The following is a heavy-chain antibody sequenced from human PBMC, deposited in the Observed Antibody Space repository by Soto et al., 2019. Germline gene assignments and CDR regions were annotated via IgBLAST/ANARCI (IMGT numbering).Heavy chain of an antibody. CDR3: EGSWT. CDR2: ISGSSDRT. J-gene: IGHJ3*01. CDR1: GFTIRNYA. Sequence: EVQVLESGGDLVQPGGSLRLSCAASGFTIRNYAMSWVRQAPGKALEWVSGISGSSDRTYYADSVKGRFTISKDTSSNTLYQQMNSLRVEDTAVYHCEGSWTWGQGTMVTVSS. V-gene: IGHV3-23*01. D-gene: IGHD5-12*01.